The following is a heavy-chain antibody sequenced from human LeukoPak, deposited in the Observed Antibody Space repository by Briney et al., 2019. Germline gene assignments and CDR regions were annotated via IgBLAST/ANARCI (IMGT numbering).Heavy chain of an antibody. CDR2: INPNSGGT. CDR1: GYTFTGYY. J-gene: IGHJ5*02. CDR3: ARDVHGDYGSGWFDP. V-gene: IGHV1-2*06. D-gene: IGHD4-17*01. Sequence: ASVKVSCKASGYTFTGYYMHWVRQAPGQGLEWMGRINPNSGGTNYAQKFQGGVTMTRDTSISTAYMEMSRLRSDDTAVYYCARDVHGDYGSGWFDPWGQGTLVSVSS.